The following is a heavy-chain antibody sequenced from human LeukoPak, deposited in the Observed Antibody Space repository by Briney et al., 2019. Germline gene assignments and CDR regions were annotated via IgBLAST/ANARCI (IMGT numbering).Heavy chain of an antibody. CDR2: INPNSGGT. V-gene: IGHV1-2*02. J-gene: IGHJ4*02. CDR1: GYTFTGYY. D-gene: IGHD3-22*01. Sequence: ASVTVSCKASGYTFTGYYMHWVRQAPGQGLEWMGWINPNSGGTNYAQKFQGRVTMTRDTSISTAYMELSRLRSDDTAVYYCARDRTTMIELDYWGQGTLVTVSS. CDR3: ARDRTTMIELDY.